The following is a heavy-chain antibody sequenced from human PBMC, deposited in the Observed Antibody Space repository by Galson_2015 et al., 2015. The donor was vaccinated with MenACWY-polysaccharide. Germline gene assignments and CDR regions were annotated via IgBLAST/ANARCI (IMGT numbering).Heavy chain of an antibody. J-gene: IGHJ4*02. Sequence: SVKVSCKASGGTFSSYAISWVRQAPGQGLEWMGRIIPILGVANYAQKFQGRVTITADKSTSTAYMELSSLRSEDTAVYYCARDSRGMGWWWSPLDYWGQGTLVTVSS. V-gene: IGHV1-69*04. CDR3: ARDSRGMGWWWSPLDY. D-gene: IGHD2-21*01. CDR2: IIPILGVA. CDR1: GGTFSSYA.